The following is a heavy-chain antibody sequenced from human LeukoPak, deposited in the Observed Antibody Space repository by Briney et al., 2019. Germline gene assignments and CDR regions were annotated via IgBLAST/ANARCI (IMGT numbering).Heavy chain of an antibody. CDR2: ISGSGEGT. V-gene: IGHV3-23*01. CDR3: AELGITMIGGV. J-gene: IGHJ6*04. CDR1: GFTFTNYG. D-gene: IGHD3-10*02. Sequence: GGSLRLSCAASGFTFTNYGMSWVRQAPGKGLEWVSGISGSGEGTDYADSVKGRFTISRDNAKNSLYLQMNSLRAEDTAVYYCAELGITMIGGVWGKGTTVTISS.